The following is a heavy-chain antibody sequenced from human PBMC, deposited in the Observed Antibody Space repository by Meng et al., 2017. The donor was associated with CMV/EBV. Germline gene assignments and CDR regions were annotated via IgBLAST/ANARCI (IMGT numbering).Heavy chain of an antibody. J-gene: IGHJ4*02. V-gene: IGHV4-31*02. D-gene: IGHD6-13*01. CDR1: GGSISSGGSY. CDR2: IHYSGST. CDR3: ARGGIAAAGSDFFDY. Sequence: SGGSISSGGSYWSWIRPHPGKGLEWIGYIHYSGSTYSNPSLKSRVTISVDTSKNQFSLKLSSVTAADTAVYYCARGGIAAAGSDFFDYWGQGTLVTVSS.